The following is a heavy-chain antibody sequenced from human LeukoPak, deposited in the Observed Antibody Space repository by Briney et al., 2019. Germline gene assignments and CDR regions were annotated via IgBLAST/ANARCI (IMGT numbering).Heavy chain of an antibody. CDR2: IYPGDSDT. CDR1: GYSFTSYW. Sequence: GESLKISCKGSGYSFTSYWIGWVRQMPGKGLEWMAIIYPGDSDTRSSPSFQGQVTISADKSISTAYLQWSGLKASDTAMYYCARHGMGDYGGNSYYFDYWGQGTLVTVSS. CDR3: ARHGMGDYGGNSYYFDY. V-gene: IGHV5-51*01. J-gene: IGHJ4*02. D-gene: IGHD4-23*01.